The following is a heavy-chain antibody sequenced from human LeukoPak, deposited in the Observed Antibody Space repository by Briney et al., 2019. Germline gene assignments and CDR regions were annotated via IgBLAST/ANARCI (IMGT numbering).Heavy chain of an antibody. CDR3: ARDWKTNSFDY. D-gene: IGHD1-1*01. J-gene: IGHJ4*02. Sequence: GGSLRLSCSASGFTFSRYAMHWVRQAPGKGLEYVSAISSNGGSTYYADSVKGRFTISRDNSKNTLYLQMSSLRAEDTAIYYCARDWKTNSFDYWGQGTLVTVSS. CDR1: GFTFSRYA. CDR2: ISSNGGST. V-gene: IGHV3-64D*06.